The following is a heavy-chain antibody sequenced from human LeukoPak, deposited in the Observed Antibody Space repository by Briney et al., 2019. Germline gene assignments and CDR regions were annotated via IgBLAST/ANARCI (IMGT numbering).Heavy chain of an antibody. CDR1: GGSISSSSYY. CDR3: ARIVEVVVNTYYYYGMDV. D-gene: IGHD2-15*01. Sequence: SETLSLTCTVSGGSISSSSYYWGWIRQPPGKGLEWIGSIYYSGSTYYNPSLKSRVTISVDTSKNQFSLKLSSVTAADTAVYYCARIVEVVVNTYYYYGMDVWGQGTTVAVSS. CDR2: IYYSGST. J-gene: IGHJ6*02. V-gene: IGHV4-39*01.